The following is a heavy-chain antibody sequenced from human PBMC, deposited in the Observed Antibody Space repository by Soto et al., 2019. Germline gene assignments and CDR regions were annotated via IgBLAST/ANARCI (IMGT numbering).Heavy chain of an antibody. CDR3: ARDDGEYASRWFDP. CDR2: ISAYNGKT. CDR1: GYTFTSYG. J-gene: IGHJ5*02. V-gene: IGHV1-18*04. Sequence: ASVKVSCKASGYTFTSYGISWVRQAPGQGLEWMGWISAYNGKTNYAQKLQGRVTMTTDTSTSTAYMELRSLGSDEKAVYYCARDDGEYASRWFDPWGQGTLVTVSA. D-gene: IGHD4-17*01.